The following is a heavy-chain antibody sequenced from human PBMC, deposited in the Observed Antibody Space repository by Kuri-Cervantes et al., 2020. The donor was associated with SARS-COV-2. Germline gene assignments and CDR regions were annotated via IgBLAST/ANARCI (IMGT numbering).Heavy chain of an antibody. CDR3: ASKHLYDIIVESVRYLKVAYYYMDV. J-gene: IGHJ6*03. CDR1: GFTVSSNY. CDR2: IYSAHIT. Sequence: GESLKISCAASGFTVSSNYMSWVRQAPGKGLEWVSVIYSAHITYYADYVKGRFTVSRDNSKNTLFLQMDSLRAEDTAVYCCASKHLYDIIVESVRYLKVAYYYMDVWGKGTTVTVSS. D-gene: IGHD2-21*01. V-gene: IGHV3-53*01.